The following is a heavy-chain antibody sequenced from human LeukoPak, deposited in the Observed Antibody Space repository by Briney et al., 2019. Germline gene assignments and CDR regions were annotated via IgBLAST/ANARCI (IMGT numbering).Heavy chain of an antibody. J-gene: IGHJ4*02. Sequence: GGTLRLTCTASGLTFSSYNMKWVRQAPGKRLEWVSSISSRSSYIFYADSVKGRFTISRDNAKKSLYLQMNSLRAEDTAVYYCASGVNYFDYWGQGTLVTVSS. CDR3: ASGVNYFDY. CDR1: GLTFSSYN. V-gene: IGHV3-21*01. D-gene: IGHD3-3*01. CDR2: ISSRSSYI.